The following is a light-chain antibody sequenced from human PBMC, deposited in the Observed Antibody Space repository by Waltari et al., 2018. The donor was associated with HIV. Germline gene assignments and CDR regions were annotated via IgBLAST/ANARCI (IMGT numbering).Light chain of an antibody. CDR3: SSYTSSRVYV. CDR2: DVS. V-gene: IGLV2-14*03. CDR1: SSDVGGYNY. Sequence: QSALTQPASVSGSPGQSITISCTGPSSDVGGYNYVSWYQQHPGKAPKLMIYDVSNRPSGVSNRFSGSKSGNTASLTISGLQAEDEADYYCSSYTSSRVYVFGTGTKVTVL. J-gene: IGLJ1*01.